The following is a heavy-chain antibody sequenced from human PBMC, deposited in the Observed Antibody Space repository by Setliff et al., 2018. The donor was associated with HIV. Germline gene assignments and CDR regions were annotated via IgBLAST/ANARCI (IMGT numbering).Heavy chain of an antibody. D-gene: IGHD3-22*01. CDR2: INHSGST. V-gene: IGHV4-34*01. CDR1: GGSFSGYY. CDR3: ARLTTTYYYDSSAYYHPV. Sequence: PSETLSLTCAVYGGSFSGYYWSWIRQPPGKGLEWIGEINHSGSTNYNPSLKSRVTISVDTSKNQFSLKLSSVTAADPAVFYCARLTTTYYYDSSAYYHPVWGQGTLVTVSS. J-gene: IGHJ4*02.